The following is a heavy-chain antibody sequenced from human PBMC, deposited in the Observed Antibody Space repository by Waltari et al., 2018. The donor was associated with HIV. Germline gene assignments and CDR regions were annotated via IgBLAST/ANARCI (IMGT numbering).Heavy chain of an antibody. CDR2: FRSKAYGGTT. D-gene: IGHD7-27*01. CDR3: ARVITLLTGDLWDCDL. V-gene: IGHV3-49*03. J-gene: IGHJ2*01. CDR1: GFIFGDHG. Sequence: EVQLVESGGGLVEPGRSQRLSCTGSGFIFGDHGMSWFRQAPGKGLEWVSVFRSKAYGGTTDYAASVRGRFTIARDESKSTAFLQMDSLKIEDTGIYFCARVITLLTGDLWDCDLWGRGTLVTVS.